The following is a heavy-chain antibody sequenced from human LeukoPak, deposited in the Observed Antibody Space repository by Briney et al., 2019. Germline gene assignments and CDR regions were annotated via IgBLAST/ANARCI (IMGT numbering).Heavy chain of an antibody. Sequence: ASVKLSCKASGYIFINYGISWVRQAPGQGLEWMGWINPNSGGTNYAQKFQGRVTMTRDTSISTAYMELSSLRSEDTAVYYCARFSSSNGYWGQGTLVTVSS. J-gene: IGHJ4*02. CDR2: INPNSGGT. CDR1: GYIFINYG. V-gene: IGHV1-2*02. CDR3: ARFSSSNGY. D-gene: IGHD6-6*01.